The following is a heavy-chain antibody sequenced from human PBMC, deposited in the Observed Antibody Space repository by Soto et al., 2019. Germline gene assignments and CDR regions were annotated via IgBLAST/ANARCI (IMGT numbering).Heavy chain of an antibody. CDR3: ARATSIRGWFDP. Sequence: SETLSLTCAGSGGSISSGGYSWSWIRQPPGKGLEWIGYIYHSGSTYYNPSLKSRVTISVDRSKNQFSLKLSSVTAADTAVYYCARATSIRGWFDPWGQGTLVTVPS. V-gene: IGHV4-30-2*01. CDR1: GGSISSGGYS. J-gene: IGHJ5*02. CDR2: IYHSGST. D-gene: IGHD3-16*01.